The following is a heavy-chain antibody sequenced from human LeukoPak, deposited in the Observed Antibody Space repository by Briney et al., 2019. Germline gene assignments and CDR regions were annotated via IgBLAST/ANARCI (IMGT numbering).Heavy chain of an antibody. CDR3: TRGDLVGVTGRAYQH. V-gene: IGHV3-30*02. Sequence: GGSLRLSCAASGFTFSSYGMHWVRQAPGKGLEWVAFIQFDGINKYYVDSVKGRFTISRDNSKNTLYLQMNSLRAEDTAVYYCTRGDLVGVTGRAYQHWGQGTLATVSS. J-gene: IGHJ1*01. CDR2: IQFDGINK. CDR1: GFTFSSYG. D-gene: IGHD1-26*01.